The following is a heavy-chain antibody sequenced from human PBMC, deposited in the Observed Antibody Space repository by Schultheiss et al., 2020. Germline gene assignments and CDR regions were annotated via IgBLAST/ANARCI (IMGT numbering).Heavy chain of an antibody. D-gene: IGHD1-26*01. V-gene: IGHV4-59*01. CDR3: ARQGKWEPWDY. CDR1: GGSISSYY. CDR2: IYYSGST. J-gene: IGHJ4*02. Sequence: SETLSLTCTVSGGSISSYYWSWIRQPAGKGLEWIGYIYYSGSTYYNPSLKSRVTISVDTSKNQFSLKLSSVTAADTAVYYCARQGKWEPWDYWGQGTLVNVYS.